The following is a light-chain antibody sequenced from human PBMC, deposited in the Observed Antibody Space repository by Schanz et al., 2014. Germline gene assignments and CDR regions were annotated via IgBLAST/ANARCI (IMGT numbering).Light chain of an antibody. CDR2: AAS. J-gene: IGKJ4*01. CDR1: QSVYRT. Sequence: EIVMTQSPATLSVSPGESATLSCRASQSVYRTLAWYQQKPGQAPRLLIYAASTRATGIPARFSGSGSGTDFTLTISRLEPEDCAVYYCQQYGSSLTFGGGTKVEIK. V-gene: IGKV3D-15*01. CDR3: QQYGSSLT.